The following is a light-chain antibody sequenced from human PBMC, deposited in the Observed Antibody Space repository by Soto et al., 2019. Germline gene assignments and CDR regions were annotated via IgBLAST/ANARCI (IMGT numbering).Light chain of an antibody. V-gene: IGKV1-9*01. J-gene: IGKJ1*01. CDR2: GAS. CDR1: QAMSSY. Sequence: LTQPHSLLSASVEDRFTLSCRASQAMSSYSAWYQQRPGTAPKLLVYGASTLETGVPSRFSGSGSGTEFTLTISSLQPEDFATYYCQQYNSYPWPFGQGTNVDIK. CDR3: QQYNSYPWP.